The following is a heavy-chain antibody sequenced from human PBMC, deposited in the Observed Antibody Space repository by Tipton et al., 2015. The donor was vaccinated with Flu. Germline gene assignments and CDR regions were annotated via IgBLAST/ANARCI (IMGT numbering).Heavy chain of an antibody. D-gene: IGHD5-12*01. V-gene: IGHV4-38-2*01. CDR3: ARQGLGYSDWYFDL. J-gene: IGHJ2*01. CDR1: GYSISGGYY. CDR2: IYQSGAT. Sequence: TLSLTCGVSGYSISGGYYWGWIRQPPGKGLEWIGTIYQSGATYYNPSLNSRVTKSVDTSKNQFSLKLSSLTAADTAVYYCARQGLGYSDWYFDLWGRGTLVTVSS.